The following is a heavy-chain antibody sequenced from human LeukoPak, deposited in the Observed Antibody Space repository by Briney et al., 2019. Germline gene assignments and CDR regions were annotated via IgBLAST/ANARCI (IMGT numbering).Heavy chain of an antibody. CDR3: ARGNIVSTITEVDY. Sequence: GGSLRLSCAASGFTFSSYAMHWVRQALGKGLEWVAVISYDGSNKYYADSVKGRFTISRDNSKNTLYLQMNSLRSEDTAVYYCARGNIVSTITEVDYWGQGTLVTVSS. CDR2: ISYDGSNK. CDR1: GFTFSSYA. J-gene: IGHJ4*02. V-gene: IGHV3-30*04. D-gene: IGHD5/OR15-5a*01.